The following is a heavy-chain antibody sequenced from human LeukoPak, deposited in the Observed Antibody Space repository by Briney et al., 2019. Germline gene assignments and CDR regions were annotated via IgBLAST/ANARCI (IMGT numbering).Heavy chain of an antibody. CDR2: ISGSSSYI. Sequence: PGGSLRLSCTVSGFTLSSYEMSWVRQAPGKGLEWVSSISGSSSYIYYADSVKGRFTISRDNSKNTLYLQMNSLRAEDTAVYYCAKGARNCGGDCYSQNSIDYWGQGTLVTVSS. CDR3: AKGARNCGGDCYSQNSIDY. V-gene: IGHV3-21*04. D-gene: IGHD2-21*02. CDR1: GFTLSSYE. J-gene: IGHJ4*02.